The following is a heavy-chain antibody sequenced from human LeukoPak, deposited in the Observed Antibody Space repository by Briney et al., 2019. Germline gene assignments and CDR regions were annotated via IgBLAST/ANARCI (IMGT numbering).Heavy chain of an antibody. J-gene: IGHJ3*02. CDR1: GYTFTSYG. CDR3: ARGVPDYYDSRGYDDAFDI. Sequence: ASVKVSCKASGYTFTSYGISWGRQAPGQGLEWMGWISAYNGNTNYAQKLQGRVTMTTDTSTSTAYMELRSLRSDDTAVYYCARGVPDYYDSRGYDDAFDIWGQGTMVTVSS. D-gene: IGHD3-22*01. V-gene: IGHV1-18*01. CDR2: ISAYNGNT.